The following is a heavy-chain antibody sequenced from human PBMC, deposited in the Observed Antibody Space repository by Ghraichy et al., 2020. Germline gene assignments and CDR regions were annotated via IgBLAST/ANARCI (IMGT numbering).Heavy chain of an antibody. V-gene: IGHV3-23*01. Sequence: GGSLRLSCAASGFTFSSYAMSWVRQAPGKGLEWLSAISGSGGSTYYADSVKGRFTISRDNSKNTLYLQMNSLRAEDTAVYYCAKHPGSSSWTPSDYWGQGTLVTVTS. J-gene: IGHJ4*02. CDR3: AKHPGSSSWTPSDY. CDR1: GFTFSSYA. D-gene: IGHD6-13*01. CDR2: ISGSGGST.